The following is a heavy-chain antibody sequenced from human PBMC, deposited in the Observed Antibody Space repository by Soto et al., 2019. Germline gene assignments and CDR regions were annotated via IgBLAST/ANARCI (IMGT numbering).Heavy chain of an antibody. J-gene: IGHJ4*02. V-gene: IGHV1-2*02. Sequence: QVQLVQSVAEVKKPGASVKGSCKASGYTFTGYHMHWVRQAPGQGLEWMGWIAPSSGGTNYAQKFQGRVSMTRDTSMRTAYMEMSALISDDTAVYYCARELGGGRQYYFDYWGQGTLVTVSS. D-gene: IGHD3-16*01. CDR1: GYTFTGYH. CDR2: IAPSSGGT. CDR3: ARELGGGRQYYFDY.